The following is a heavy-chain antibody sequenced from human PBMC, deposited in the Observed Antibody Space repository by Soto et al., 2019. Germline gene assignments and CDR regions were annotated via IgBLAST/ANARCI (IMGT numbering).Heavy chain of an antibody. CDR1: GFSFSRSV. D-gene: IGHD4-4*01. CDR2: IWYDGTNE. Sequence: QVRLAESGGGVVQPGRSLRLSCAASGFSFSRSVMHWVRQAPGKGLEWVAVIWYDGTNENYADSGKGRFTISRDNSKNTLYPQMNSLRAEDTAVYYCARENTDYIHDHWGQGTLVTVSS. J-gene: IGHJ4*02. V-gene: IGHV3-33*01. CDR3: ARENTDYIHDH.